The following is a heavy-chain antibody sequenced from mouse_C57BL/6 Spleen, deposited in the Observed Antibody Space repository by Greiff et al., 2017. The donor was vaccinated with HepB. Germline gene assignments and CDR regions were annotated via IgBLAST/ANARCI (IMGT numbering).Heavy chain of an antibody. D-gene: IGHD1-1*01. CDR1: GFTFSDYG. V-gene: IGHV5-17*01. CDR3: ARPHRSSYPYFDY. CDR2: ISSGSSTI. Sequence: EVNLVESGGGLVKPGGSLKLSCAASGFTFSDYGMHWVRQAPEKGLEWVAYISSGSSTIYYADTVKGRFTISRDNAKNTLFLQMTSLRSEDTAMYYCARPHRSSYPYFDYWGQGTTLTVSS. J-gene: IGHJ2*01.